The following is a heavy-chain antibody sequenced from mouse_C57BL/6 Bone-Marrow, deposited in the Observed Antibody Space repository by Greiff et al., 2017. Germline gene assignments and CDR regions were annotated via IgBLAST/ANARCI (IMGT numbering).Heavy chain of an antibody. J-gene: IGHJ4*01. CDR1: GYTFTSYW. V-gene: IGHV1-53*01. CDR3: AREEAYYYYGSRDAMDY. CDR2: INPSNGGT. Sequence: QVQLKQPGTELVKPGASVKLSCKASGYTFTSYWMHWVKQRPGQGLEWIGNINPSNGGTNYNEKFKSKATLTVDKSSSTAYMQLSSLTSEDSAVYYCAREEAYYYYGSRDAMDYWGQGTSVTVSS. D-gene: IGHD1-1*01.